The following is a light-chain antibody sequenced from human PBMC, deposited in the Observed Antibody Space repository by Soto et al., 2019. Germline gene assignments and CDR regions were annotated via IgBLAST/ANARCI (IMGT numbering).Light chain of an antibody. Sequence: QSALTQPRSVSGSPGQSVTISCTGTSSDVGGYNYVSWYQQHPGKAPKLMTYDVTKRPSGVPDRFSGSKSGNTASLTISGLQAEDEADYFCCSYAGSSTFVVFGGGTKLTVL. J-gene: IGLJ2*01. CDR1: SSDVGGYNY. CDR3: CSYAGSSTFVV. V-gene: IGLV2-11*01. CDR2: DVT.